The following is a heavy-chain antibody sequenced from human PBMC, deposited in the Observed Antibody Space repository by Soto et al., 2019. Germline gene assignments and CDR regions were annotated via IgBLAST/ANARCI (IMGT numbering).Heavy chain of an antibody. CDR3: ARDGGPYCSGGSCLEARYPILRRPDY. Sequence: ASVKVSCKASGYTFTSYGISWVRQAPGQGLEWMGWISAYNGNTNYAQKLQGRVTMTTDTSTSTAYMELRRLRSDDTAVYYGARDGGPYCSGGSCLEARYPILRRPDYWGQGTLVTVSS. V-gene: IGHV1-18*01. CDR2: ISAYNGNT. CDR1: GYTFTSYG. J-gene: IGHJ4*02. D-gene: IGHD2-15*01.